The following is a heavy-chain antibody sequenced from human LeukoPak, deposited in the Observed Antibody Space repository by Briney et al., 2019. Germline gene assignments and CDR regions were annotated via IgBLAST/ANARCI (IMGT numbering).Heavy chain of an antibody. Sequence: GASVKVSCKASGYTFTFYYMHWVRQAPGQGLEWMGVIGLSGGSTSYAQKFQGRVTMTRDTSTNTVYMELSSLRSDDTAVYYCATYFARRAFDSWGQGTLVTVSS. V-gene: IGHV1-46*01. CDR1: GYTFTFYY. J-gene: IGHJ4*02. CDR2: IGLSGGST. CDR3: ATYFARRAFDS. D-gene: IGHD2/OR15-2a*01.